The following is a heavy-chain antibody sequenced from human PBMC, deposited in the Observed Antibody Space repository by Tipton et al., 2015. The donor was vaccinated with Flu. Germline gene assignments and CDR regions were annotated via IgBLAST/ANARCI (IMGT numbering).Heavy chain of an antibody. J-gene: IGHJ4*02. CDR1: GYSISTGYY. Sequence: TLSLTCTVSGYSISTGYYWAWIRQPPGKGLEWIGCIYHSGTSYSNPSLESRVSMSVDTSRNQFSLKVSSVTAADTAVYYCARVEYFGSGTSNYWGQGTLVTVSS. V-gene: IGHV4-38-2*02. CDR2: IYHSGTS. CDR3: ARVEYFGSGTSNY. D-gene: IGHD3-10*01.